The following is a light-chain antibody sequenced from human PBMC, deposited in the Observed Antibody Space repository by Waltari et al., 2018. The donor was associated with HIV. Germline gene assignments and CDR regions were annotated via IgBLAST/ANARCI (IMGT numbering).Light chain of an antibody. CDR1: PSNIGSNS. CDR3: TTWDDTMSVV. CDR2: SND. V-gene: IGLV1-44*01. Sequence: QSPLTQTPSMSGAPGQRVNISCSGGPSNIGSNSVNWYRQLPGTAPNLLIYSNDQRPSSFPVRFSGSKSATSAFLVISGLQSDDEADYYCTTWDDTMSVVFGGGTRLTVL. J-gene: IGLJ2*01.